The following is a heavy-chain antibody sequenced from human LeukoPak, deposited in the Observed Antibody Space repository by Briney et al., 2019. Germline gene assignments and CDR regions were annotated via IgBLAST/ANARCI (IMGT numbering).Heavy chain of an antibody. CDR3: ARGGGGYSYGYGA. V-gene: IGHV1-69*13. J-gene: IGHJ5*02. D-gene: IGHD5-18*01. CDR2: IIPIFGTA. Sequence: ASVKVSCKASGYTFTNYGISWVRQAPGQGLEWMGGIIPIFGTANYAQKFQGRVTITADESTSTAYMELSSLRSEDTAVYYCARGGGGYSYGYGAWGQGTLVTVSS. CDR1: GYTFTNYG.